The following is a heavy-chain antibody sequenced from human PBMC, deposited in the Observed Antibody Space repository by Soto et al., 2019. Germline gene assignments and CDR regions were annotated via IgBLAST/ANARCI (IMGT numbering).Heavy chain of an antibody. CDR3: ARMFSSGWPEDHFDY. CDR2: INAGNGNT. Sequence: QVQLVQSGAEVKKPGASVKVSCKASGYTFTSYAMHWVRQAPGQRLEWMGWINAGNGNTKYSQKFQGRVTITRDTAGSTAYMELSSLRSEDTAVYYCARMFSSGWPEDHFDYWCQETLVRVSS. CDR1: GYTFTSYA. V-gene: IGHV1-3*01. D-gene: IGHD6-25*01. J-gene: IGHJ4*02.